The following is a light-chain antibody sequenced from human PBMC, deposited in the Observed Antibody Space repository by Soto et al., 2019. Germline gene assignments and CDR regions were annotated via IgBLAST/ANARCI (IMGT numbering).Light chain of an antibody. Sequence: DIVMTQSPLSLPVTPGEPASISCSSSQSLLQSNGYNYLDWYLQKPVQSPQLLIYFGSYRASVVPNRFSGSGSGTDFTRKIRRVEAEDVGVYYCMQTQQSPPTFGQGTKVEI. CDR3: MQTQQSPPT. CDR2: FGS. CDR1: QSLLQSNGYNY. J-gene: IGKJ1*01. V-gene: IGKV2-28*01.